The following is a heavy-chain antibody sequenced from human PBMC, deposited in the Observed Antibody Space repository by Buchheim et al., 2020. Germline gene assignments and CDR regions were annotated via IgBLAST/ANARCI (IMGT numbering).Heavy chain of an antibody. CDR1: GFTFSSYA. J-gene: IGHJ6*03. CDR3: AKAKEEATVVTRVFRNKNYYYYMDV. D-gene: IGHD4-23*01. V-gene: IGHV3-23*01. Sequence: EVQLLESGGGLVQPGGSLRLSCAASGFTFSSYAMSWVRQAPGKGLEWVSAISGSGGSTYYADSVKGRFTISRDNSKNTLYLQMNSLRAEDTAVYYCAKAKEEATVVTRVFRNKNYYYYMDVWGKGTT. CDR2: ISGSGGST.